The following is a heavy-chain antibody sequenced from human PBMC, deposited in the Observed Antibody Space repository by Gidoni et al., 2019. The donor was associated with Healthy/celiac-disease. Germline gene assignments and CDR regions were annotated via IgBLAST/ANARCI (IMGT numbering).Heavy chain of an antibody. V-gene: IGHV1-69*06. CDR1: GCTLSSYA. CDR3: ALGVVVVILPGLDY. D-gene: IGHD3-22*01. Sequence: QWQLVQSGAEGTKPGSSVTVSCKASGCTLSSYAISWVRQAPGQGLQWMGGITPIFGTSNHDQKFQGRVTITAAKSTSTAYMELRRLRSEDTAVYYSALGVVVVILPGLDYWGQGTLVTVSS. CDR2: ITPIFGTS. J-gene: IGHJ4*02.